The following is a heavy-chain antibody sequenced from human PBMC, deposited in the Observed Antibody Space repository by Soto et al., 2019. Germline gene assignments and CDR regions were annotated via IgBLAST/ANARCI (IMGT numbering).Heavy chain of an antibody. J-gene: IGHJ6*03. Sequence: PGGSLRLSCAASGFTFDDYGMSWVRQAPGKGLEWVSGINWNGGSTGYADSVKGRFTISRDNAKNSLYLQMNSLRAEDTALYHCARIPDPYYYYMDVWGKGTTVTVSS. CDR1: GFTFDDYG. CDR3: ARIPDPYYYYMDV. V-gene: IGHV3-20*01. CDR2: INWNGGST.